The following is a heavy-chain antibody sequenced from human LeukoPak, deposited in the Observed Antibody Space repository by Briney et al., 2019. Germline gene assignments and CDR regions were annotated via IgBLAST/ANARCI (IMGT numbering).Heavy chain of an antibody. D-gene: IGHD6-19*01. V-gene: IGHV3-48*03. CDR1: GITFSSYE. Sequence: GGSLRLSCAASGITFSSYEMNWVRQAPGKGLEWVSYISSSGSTIYYADSVKGRFTISRDNAKNSLYLQMNSLRAEDTAVYYCASVHIAVAGAALFDYWGQGTLVTVSS. CDR2: ISSSGSTI. J-gene: IGHJ4*02. CDR3: ASVHIAVAGAALFDY.